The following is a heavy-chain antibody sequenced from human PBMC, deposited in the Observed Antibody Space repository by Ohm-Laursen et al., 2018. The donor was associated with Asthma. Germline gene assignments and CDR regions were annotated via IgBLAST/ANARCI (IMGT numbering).Heavy chain of an antibody. Sequence: SLRLSCAASGFTFSSYAMHWVRQAPGKGLEWVAVISYDGSNKYYADSAKGRFTISRDNSKTTLHLQMNSLRAEDTAVYYCARGEVPVYYYGLDDWGQGTTVTVSS. J-gene: IGHJ6*02. CDR2: ISYDGSNK. V-gene: IGHV3-30-3*01. CDR3: ARGEVPVYYYGLDD. CDR1: GFTFSSYA. D-gene: IGHD4-11*01.